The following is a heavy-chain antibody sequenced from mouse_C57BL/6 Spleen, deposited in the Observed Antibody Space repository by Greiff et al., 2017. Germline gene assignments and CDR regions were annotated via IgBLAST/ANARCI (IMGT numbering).Heavy chain of an antibody. J-gene: IGHJ4*01. CDR3: ARSMVISAMDD. D-gene: IGHD2-3*01. V-gene: IGHV1-61*01. CDR2: IYPSDSET. Sequence: QVQLQQPGAELVRPGSSVKLSCKASGYTFTSYWMDWVKQRPGQGLEWIGNIYPSDSETHYNQKFKDKATLTVDKSSSTAYMQLSSLTSEDSAVYYCARSMVISAMDDWGQGTSVTVSS. CDR1: GYTFTSYW.